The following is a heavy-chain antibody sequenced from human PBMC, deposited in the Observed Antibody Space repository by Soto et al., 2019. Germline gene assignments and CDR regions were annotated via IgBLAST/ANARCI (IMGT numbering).Heavy chain of an antibody. Sequence: ASVKVSCKASGYTFSNYGISWVRQAPGQGLEWMGWTSAYNGNTNYAQKLQGRVTMTTDTSTSTAYMELRSLTSDDTAVYYCARDNSRLLLNWFDPWGQGTLVTVSS. D-gene: IGHD3-22*01. V-gene: IGHV1-18*01. CDR1: GYTFSNYG. CDR3: ARDNSRLLLNWFDP. J-gene: IGHJ5*02. CDR2: TSAYNGNT.